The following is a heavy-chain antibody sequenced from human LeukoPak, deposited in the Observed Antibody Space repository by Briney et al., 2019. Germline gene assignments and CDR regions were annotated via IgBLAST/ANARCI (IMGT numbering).Heavy chain of an antibody. J-gene: IGHJ4*02. CDR2: ISSSSSYI. V-gene: IGHV3-21*04. Sequence: GGSLRLSCAASGFTFSSYSMNWVRQAPGKGLEWVSSISSSSSYIYYADSVKGRFTISRDNAESSLYLQMNSLRAEDTAVYYCARDLGFDSSGSWDFDYWGQGTLVTVSS. D-gene: IGHD6-19*01. CDR1: GFTFSSYS. CDR3: ARDLGFDSSGSWDFDY.